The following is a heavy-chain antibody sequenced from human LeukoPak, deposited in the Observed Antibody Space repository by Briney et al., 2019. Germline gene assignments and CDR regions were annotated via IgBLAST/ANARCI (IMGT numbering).Heavy chain of an antibody. D-gene: IGHD6-13*01. CDR2: ISGNVDDT. CDR3: ARTIAQYTNSWLYYYYGMDV. V-gene: IGHV3-23*01. CDR1: GFTFNSYA. J-gene: IGHJ6*02. Sequence: GGSLRLSCTVSGFTFNSYAMSWVRQAPGKWLEWVSSISGNVDDTYHAESVKGRFTVSRDNSKSTLYLQMNSLRAEDTAVFYCARTIAQYTNSWLYYYYGMDVWGQGTTVTVSS.